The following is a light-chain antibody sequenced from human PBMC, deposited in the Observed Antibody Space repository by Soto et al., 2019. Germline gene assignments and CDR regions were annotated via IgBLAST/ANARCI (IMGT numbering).Light chain of an antibody. CDR2: LGS. Sequence: DIVVTQSPLSLPVTPGEPASICCRSSQSLLNSNGYNYLEWYLQKPGQSPQLLIYLGSNRASGVPDRFSGSGSGTDFTLKISRVEAEDVGLYYCMHALQPPLTFGQGTKVEIE. J-gene: IGKJ1*01. CDR1: QSLLNSNGYNY. V-gene: IGKV2-28*01. CDR3: MHALQPPLT.